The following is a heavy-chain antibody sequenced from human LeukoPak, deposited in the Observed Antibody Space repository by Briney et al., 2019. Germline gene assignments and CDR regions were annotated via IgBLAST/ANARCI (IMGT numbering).Heavy chain of an antibody. D-gene: IGHD5-12*01. CDR3: TAGTGYSDHDY. CDR2: TKSITDGGTT. V-gene: IGHV3-15*01. CDR1: GFTFNNAW. J-gene: IGHJ4*02. Sequence: GGSLRLSCAASGFTFNNAWMSWVRQAPEKGLEWVGRTKSITDGGTTDYAAPVKGRFTISRDDSENRLYLQMNSLKTEDTAVYYCTAGTGYSDHDYWGQGTLVTVSS.